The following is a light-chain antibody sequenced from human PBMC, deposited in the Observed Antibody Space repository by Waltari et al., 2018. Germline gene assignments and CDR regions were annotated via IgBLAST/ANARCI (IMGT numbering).Light chain of an antibody. V-gene: IGKV2-28*01. CDR2: LGS. CDR1: QSLLHSNGYNY. J-gene: IGKJ5*01. Sequence: DIVMTQSTLSLPVTPGEPASISCRSSQSLLHSNGYNYLDWYLQKPGQSPQLLIYLGSNRASGVPDRFSGIGSGTDFTLKISRVEAEDVGVYYCMQALQTPITFGQGTRLEIK. CDR3: MQALQTPIT.